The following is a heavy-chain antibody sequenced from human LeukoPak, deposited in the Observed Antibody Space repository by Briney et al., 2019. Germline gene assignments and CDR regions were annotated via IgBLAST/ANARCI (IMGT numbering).Heavy chain of an antibody. Sequence: SETLSLTCAVYGGSFSGYYWSWIRQPPGKGLEWIGDIYYSGSTNYNPSLKSRVTISVDTSKNQFSLQLSSVTAADTAVYYCAREVSRFDKRYFDLWGRGTLVTVSS. CDR2: IYYSGST. V-gene: IGHV4-59*01. CDR1: GGSFSGYY. CDR3: AREVSRFDKRYFDL. J-gene: IGHJ2*01. D-gene: IGHD3-16*01.